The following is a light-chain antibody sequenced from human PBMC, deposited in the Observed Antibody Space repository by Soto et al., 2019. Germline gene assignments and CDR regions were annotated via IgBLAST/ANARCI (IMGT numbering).Light chain of an antibody. V-gene: IGKV3-20*01. J-gene: IGKJ5*01. CDR3: QQYGSSPPRVT. CDR2: GAS. CDR1: QIVSSSY. Sequence: EIELTHTPGTLSLSPGERATLSCRASQIVSSSYLAWYQQKPGQAPRLLIYGASSRATGIPDRFSGSGSGTDFTLTISRLEPEDFAVYYCQQYGSSPPRVTFGQGTRLEIK.